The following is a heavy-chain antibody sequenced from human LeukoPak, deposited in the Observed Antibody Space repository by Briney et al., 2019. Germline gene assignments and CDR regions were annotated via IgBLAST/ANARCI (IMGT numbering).Heavy chain of an antibody. J-gene: IGHJ6*02. CDR1: GFHFSSYD. V-gene: IGHV3-13*01. CDR3: ARAEYYYYYGMDV. Sequence: GGSLRLSCAASGFHFSSYDMHWVRQATGKGLEWVSDLGTAGHTYYPGSVKGRFTISRENAKNSLYLQMNSLRAGDTAVYYCARAEYYYYYGMDVWGQGTTVTVSS. CDR2: LGTAGHT.